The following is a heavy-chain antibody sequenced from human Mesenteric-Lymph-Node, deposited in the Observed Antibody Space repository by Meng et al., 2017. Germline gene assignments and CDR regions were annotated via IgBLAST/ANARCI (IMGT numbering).Heavy chain of an antibody. CDR3: ARDRFYSGQQLVLWFDP. J-gene: IGHJ5*02. V-gene: IGHV1-18*01. CDR1: GYTFTSYG. Sequence: QVQLVQSGAEVKKPGASLKVSCKASGYTFTSYGISWVRQAPGQGLEWMGWISAYNGNTNYAQKLQGRVTMTTDTSTSTAYMELRSLRSDDTAVYYCARDRFYSGQQLVLWFDPWGQGTLVTVSS. CDR2: ISAYNGNT. D-gene: IGHD6-13*01.